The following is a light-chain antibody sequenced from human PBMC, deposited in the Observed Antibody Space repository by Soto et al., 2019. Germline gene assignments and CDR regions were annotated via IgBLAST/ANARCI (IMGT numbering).Light chain of an antibody. CDR2: GAS. CDR3: QQYGTFPRT. V-gene: IGKV3-20*01. J-gene: IGKJ1*01. CDR1: QSVSNNY. Sequence: EIALTQSPGTPSLSPGERPTLSCRASQSVSNNYLAWYQQKPGQAPRLLIYGASNRATGIPDRFSGSGSGTDFTLTISRLEPEDFAVYYCQQYGTFPRTFGQVTMVDIK.